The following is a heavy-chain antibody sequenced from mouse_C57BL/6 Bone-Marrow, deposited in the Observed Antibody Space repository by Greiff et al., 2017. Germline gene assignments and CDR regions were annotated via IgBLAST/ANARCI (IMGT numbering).Heavy chain of an antibody. D-gene: IGHD4-1*01. CDR2: IYPGSGNT. CDR1: GYTFTDYY. J-gene: IGHJ2*01. V-gene: IGHV1-76*01. Sequence: QVQLQQSGAELVRPGASVKLSCKASGYTFTDYYINWVKQRPGQGLEWIARIYPGSGNTYYNEKFKGKATLTAEKSSSTAYMQLSSLTSEDSAVYFCASGKGFAYFDYWGQGTTLTVSS. CDR3: ASGKGFAYFDY.